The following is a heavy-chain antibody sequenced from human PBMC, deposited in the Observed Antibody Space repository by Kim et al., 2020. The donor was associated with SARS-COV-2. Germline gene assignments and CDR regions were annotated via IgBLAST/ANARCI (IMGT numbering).Heavy chain of an antibody. J-gene: IGHJ5*02. CDR1: GFTFSSYA. CDR3: AKLSRVVPAAKQGNWFDP. Sequence: GGSLRLSCASSGFTFSSYAMSWVRQAPGKGLECVSAISGSGGSTYYADSVKGRFTISRDNSKNTLYLQMNSLRAEDTAVYYCAKLSRVVPAAKQGNWFDPWGQGTLVTVSS. D-gene: IGHD2-2*01. V-gene: IGHV3-23*01. CDR2: ISGSGGST.